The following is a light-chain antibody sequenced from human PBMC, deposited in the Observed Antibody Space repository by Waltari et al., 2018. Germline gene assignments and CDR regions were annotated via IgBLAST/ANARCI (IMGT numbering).Light chain of an antibody. J-gene: IGLJ1*01. Sequence: SSALTQPPSVSVAPGQPARIPGDGEQIGRKNVHWYQHKPGQAPVLVVYDDGDRPSGIPERFSGSNSGNTAALTISRVDAGDEAEYYCQVWDSGTNHYVFGTVTKVTVL. CDR2: DDG. CDR1: QIGRKN. V-gene: IGLV3-21*02. CDR3: QVWDSGTNHYV.